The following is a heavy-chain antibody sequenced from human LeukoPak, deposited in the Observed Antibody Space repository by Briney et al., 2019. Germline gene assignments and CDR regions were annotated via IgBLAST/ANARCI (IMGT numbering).Heavy chain of an antibody. J-gene: IGHJ5*02. CDR3: ARSPLGFDP. CDR1: GYTFTSYG. Sequence: ASVKVSCKASGYTFTSYGISWVRQAPGQGLEWMGWISTYNGNTKYAQKFQGRVTMTRDTSTSTVYMELSSLRSEDTAVYYCARSPLGFDPWGQGTLVTVSS. V-gene: IGHV1-18*01. CDR2: ISTYNGNT. D-gene: IGHD6-13*01.